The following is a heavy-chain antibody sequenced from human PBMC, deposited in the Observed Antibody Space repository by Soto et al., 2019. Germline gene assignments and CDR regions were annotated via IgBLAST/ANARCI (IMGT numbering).Heavy chain of an antibody. CDR1: GYTFTAYY. D-gene: IGHD3-10*01. CDR3: ARGVGSGSYYNQYNWFDP. J-gene: IGHJ5*02. CDR2: INVYNGNT. Sequence: ASVKVSCKASGYTFTAYYIHWVRRAPGQGLEWMGWINVYNGNTKYAQKVQGRVTMTTDTSTSTAYMELRSLRSDDTAVYYCARGVGSGSYYNQYNWFDPWGQGTLVTVSS. V-gene: IGHV1-18*04.